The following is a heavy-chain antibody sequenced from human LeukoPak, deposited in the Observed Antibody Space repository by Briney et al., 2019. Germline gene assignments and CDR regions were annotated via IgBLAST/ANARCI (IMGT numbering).Heavy chain of an antibody. CDR1: GYTFTGYY. D-gene: IGHD2-2*01. J-gene: IGHJ4*02. CDR2: INPNSGGT. Sequence: ASVKVSCKASGYTFTGYYMHWVRQAPGQGLEWMGWINPNSGGTKYAQKFQGRVTMTRDTSISTAYMELSSLRSDDTAMYYCAREWEIVVVPATPAYWGQGSLLTVSS. V-gene: IGHV1-2*02. CDR3: AREWEIVVVPATPAY.